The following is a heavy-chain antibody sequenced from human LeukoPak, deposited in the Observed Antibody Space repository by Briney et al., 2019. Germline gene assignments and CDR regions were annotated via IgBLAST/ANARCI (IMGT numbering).Heavy chain of an antibody. J-gene: IGHJ6*03. CDR3: ARDAKEGVLRYFDWLPTYYMDV. CDR2: ISGSGGST. Sequence: TGGSLRLSCAASGFTFSSYAMSWVRQAPGKGLEWVSTISGSGGSTYYADSVKGRFNISRDNSKNTLFLQMNSLRAEGTAVYYCARDAKEGVLRYFDWLPTYYMDVWGKGTTVTISS. V-gene: IGHV3-23*01. D-gene: IGHD3-9*01. CDR1: GFTFSSYA.